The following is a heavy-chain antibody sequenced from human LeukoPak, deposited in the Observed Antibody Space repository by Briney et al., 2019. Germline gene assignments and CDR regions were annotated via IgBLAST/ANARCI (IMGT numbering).Heavy chain of an antibody. CDR2: FSYSGST. CDR1: CASVSSYY. Sequence: SETLSLTCTVSCASVSSYYWSWIRQPPGKGPEWIGYFSYSGSTNYNPSLKSRVTISVDTSKNQFSLNLISVTAADTAVYYCARGPLDSGYTYFDYWGQGTLVSVAS. D-gene: IGHD5-12*01. J-gene: IGHJ4*02. CDR3: ARGPLDSGYTYFDY. V-gene: IGHV4-59*02.